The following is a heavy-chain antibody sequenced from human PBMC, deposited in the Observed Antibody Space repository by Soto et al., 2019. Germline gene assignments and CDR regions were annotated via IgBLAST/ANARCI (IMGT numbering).Heavy chain of an antibody. CDR3: ARAYGSGSYYSLDY. CDR2: IYYSGST. J-gene: IGHJ4*02. CDR1: GGSISSYY. Sequence: SETLSLTCTVSGGSISSYYWSWIRQPPGKGLEWIGYIYYSGSTNYNPSLKSRVTISVDTSKNQFSLKLSSVTAADTAVYYCARAYGSGSYYSLDYWGQGTLVTVSS. D-gene: IGHD3-10*01. V-gene: IGHV4-59*01.